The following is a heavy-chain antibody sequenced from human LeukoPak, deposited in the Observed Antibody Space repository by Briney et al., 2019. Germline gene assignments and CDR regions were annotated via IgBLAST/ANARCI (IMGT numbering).Heavy chain of an antibody. CDR2: IYYSGST. J-gene: IGHJ4*02. CDR1: GGSISSYY. D-gene: IGHD5-12*01. V-gene: IGHV4-59*08. Sequence: KPSETLSLTCTVSGGSISSYYWSWIRQPPGKGLEWIGYIYYSGSTNYNPSLKSRVTISVDTSKNQFSLKLSSVTAADTAVYYCARHFPRYSGYDRWGQGTLVTVSS. CDR3: ARHFPRYSGYDR.